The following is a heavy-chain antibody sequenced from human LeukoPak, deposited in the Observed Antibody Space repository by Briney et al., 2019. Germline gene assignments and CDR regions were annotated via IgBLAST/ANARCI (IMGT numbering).Heavy chain of an antibody. V-gene: IGHV4-39*01. CDR2: VYYSGST. D-gene: IGHD1-26*01. CDR1: GGSIRGSSDY. J-gene: IGHJ4*02. Sequence: SETLSLTCTVSGGSIRGSSDYWGWIRQSPGKGLEWIGRVYYSGSTYYNPSLKSRVSISVDTSKNQFHVRLTSVTAADTAVYYCARNESVLGTTGLNDFFDDWGQGTLVTVSS. CDR3: ARNESVLGTTGLNDFFDD.